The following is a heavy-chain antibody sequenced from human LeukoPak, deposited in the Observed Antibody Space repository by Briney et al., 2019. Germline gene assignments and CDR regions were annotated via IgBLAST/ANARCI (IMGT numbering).Heavy chain of an antibody. J-gene: IGHJ4*02. D-gene: IGHD5-12*01. Sequence: GGSLRLSCAASGFTFSGSAMHWVRQASGKGLEWVGRIRSKANSYATAYAASVKGRFTISRDDSKNTAYLQMNSLKIEDTAMYYCAKDRSYSGYEPLDYWGQGTLVTVSS. CDR1: GFTFSGSA. V-gene: IGHV3-73*01. CDR3: AKDRSYSGYEPLDY. CDR2: IRSKANSYAT.